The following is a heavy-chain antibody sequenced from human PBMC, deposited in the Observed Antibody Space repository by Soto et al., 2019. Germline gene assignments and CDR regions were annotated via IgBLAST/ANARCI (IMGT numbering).Heavy chain of an antibody. J-gene: IGHJ6*02. Sequence: LRLSCAASGFTFSNAWMSWVRQAPGKGLEWVGRIKSKTDGGTTDYAAPVKGGFTISRDDSKNTLYLQMNSLKTEDTAVYYCTTEVTTAAYYYYGMDVWGQGTTVTVSS. CDR2: IKSKTDGGTT. CDR1: GFTFSNAW. V-gene: IGHV3-15*01. D-gene: IGHD4-17*01. CDR3: TTEVTTAAYYYYGMDV.